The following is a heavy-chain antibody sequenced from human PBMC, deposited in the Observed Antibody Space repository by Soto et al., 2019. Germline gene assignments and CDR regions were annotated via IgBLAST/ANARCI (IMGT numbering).Heavy chain of an antibody. D-gene: IGHD4-4*01. CDR2: INHSGST. Sequence: ASETLSLTCAVYGGSFSGYYWSWIRQPPGKGLEWIGEINHSGSTNYNPSLKSRVTISVDTSKNQFSLKLSSVTAADTAVYYCARARRYSNYYYYYYMDVWGKGTTVTVSS. J-gene: IGHJ6*03. CDR3: ARARRYSNYYYYYYMDV. V-gene: IGHV4-34*01. CDR1: GGSFSGYY.